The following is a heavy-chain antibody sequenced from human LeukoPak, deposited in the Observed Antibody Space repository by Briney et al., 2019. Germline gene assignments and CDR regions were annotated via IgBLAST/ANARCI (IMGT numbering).Heavy chain of an antibody. Sequence: SETLSLTCAVYGGSFSGYYWSWIRQPPEKGLEWIGSVSHNRRVNNNPSLKSRLTISVEKTKNLFSLKLNSVTAADTAVYNCARGLFVSELTGTYRFAVAYLYDWGQGRLVTVSS. CDR1: GGSFSGYY. J-gene: IGHJ4*02. CDR3: ARGLFVSELTGTYRFAVAYLYD. D-gene: IGHD3-16*02. CDR2: VSHNRRV. V-gene: IGHV4-34*11.